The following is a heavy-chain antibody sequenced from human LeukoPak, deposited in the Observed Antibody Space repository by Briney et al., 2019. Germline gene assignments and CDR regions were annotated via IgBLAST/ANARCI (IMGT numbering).Heavy chain of an antibody. CDR1: GYTFTGYY. CDR2: ISAYSGNT. V-gene: IGHV1-18*04. D-gene: IGHD3-10*01. J-gene: IGHJ4*02. Sequence: ASVKVSCKASGYTFTGYYMHWVRQAPGQGLEWMGWISAYSGNTNYAQKFQGRVTMTTDTSTSTAYMELRSLRSDDTAVYYCAHSGDKGSGRYLNYWGQGTLVTVSS. CDR3: AHSGDKGSGRYLNY.